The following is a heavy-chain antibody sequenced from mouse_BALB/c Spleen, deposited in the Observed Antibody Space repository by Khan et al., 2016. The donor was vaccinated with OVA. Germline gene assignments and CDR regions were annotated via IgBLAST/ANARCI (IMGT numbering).Heavy chain of an antibody. D-gene: IGHD2-14*01. Sequence: VQLKESGPGLVKPSQSLSLTCTVTGYSITSDYAWNWIRQFPGNKLEWMGYISYSGSTSYKPSLKSRIFITRDTSKNQFFLQLNSVTTEDTATYYCASSRVGHYCRFWCFDLWGAGTTVTVSS. J-gene: IGHJ1*01. CDR3: ASSRVGHYCRFWCFDL. CDR2: ISYSGST. CDR1: GYSITSDYA. V-gene: IGHV3-2*02.